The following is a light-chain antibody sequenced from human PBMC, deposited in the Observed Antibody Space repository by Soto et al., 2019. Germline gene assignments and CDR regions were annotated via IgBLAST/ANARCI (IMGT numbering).Light chain of an antibody. CDR2: EVS. V-gene: IGLV2-14*01. Sequence: QSALTQPASVSGSPGQSIAISCTGTSSDVGGYNHVSWYQQHPGKAPKLMIYEVSDRPSGVSNRFSGSKSDYTASLTISGLQAEDEADYYCSSYTTAFFYVFGTGTKVTVL. CDR3: SSYTTAFFYV. CDR1: SSDVGGYNH. J-gene: IGLJ1*01.